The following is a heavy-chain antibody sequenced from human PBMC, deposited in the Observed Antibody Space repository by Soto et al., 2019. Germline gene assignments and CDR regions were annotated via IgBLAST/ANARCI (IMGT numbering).Heavy chain of an antibody. CDR2: INHSGST. D-gene: IGHD3-3*01. CDR1: GGSFSGYY. J-gene: IGHJ6*02. V-gene: IGHV4-34*01. Sequence: QVQLQQWGAGLLKPSETLSLTCAVYGGSFSGYYWSWIRQPPGKGLEWIGEINHSGSTNYTPSLRSRVTISVDTSKHQFSLKLSSVTAADTAVYYCARGRTVIFGVVTTPYYYGMDVWGQGTTVTVSS. CDR3: ARGRTVIFGVVTTPYYYGMDV.